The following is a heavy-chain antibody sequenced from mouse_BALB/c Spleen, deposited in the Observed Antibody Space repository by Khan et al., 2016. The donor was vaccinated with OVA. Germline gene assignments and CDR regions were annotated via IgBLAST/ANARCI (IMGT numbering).Heavy chain of an antibody. CDR1: GDSLTTGY. CDR3: ARSTDRYAFVY. Sequence: EVQLQESGPSLVKPSQTLSLTCSVPGDSLTTGYWNWIRKFPGNNLEYMGYIIYTGYTYYNPSLKSRISITRHTSNNQYSLQLNSVTDEDTATYYCARSTDRYAFVYWGQGTLVTVAA. D-gene: IGHD2-14*01. V-gene: IGHV3-8*02. J-gene: IGHJ3*01. CDR2: IIYTGYT.